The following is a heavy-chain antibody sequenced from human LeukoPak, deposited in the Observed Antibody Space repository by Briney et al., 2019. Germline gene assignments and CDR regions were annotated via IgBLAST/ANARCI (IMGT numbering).Heavy chain of an antibody. CDR3: AYQLVGRDAFDI. Sequence: PSETLSLTCAVYGGSFSGYYWSWIRQPPGKGLEWIGEINHSGSTNYNPSLKSRVTMSVDTSKNQFSLKLSSVTAADTAVYYCAYQLVGRDAFDIWGQGTMVTVSS. J-gene: IGHJ3*02. V-gene: IGHV4-34*01. CDR2: INHSGST. CDR1: GGSFSGYY. D-gene: IGHD2-2*01.